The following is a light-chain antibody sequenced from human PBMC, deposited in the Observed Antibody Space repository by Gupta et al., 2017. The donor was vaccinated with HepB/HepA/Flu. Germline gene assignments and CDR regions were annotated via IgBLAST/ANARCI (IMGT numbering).Light chain of an antibody. V-gene: IGLV2-14*01. CDR1: SSDVGGYDY. CDR3: SSYTSSNNPWV. CDR2: DVS. J-gene: IGLJ3*02. Sequence: QSALTQPASVSGSPGQSLTISFTGTSSDVGGYDYVSWYQQPPGTAPTLMIYDVSQRPSGVSNRCSGAKSGNTAAVTSAGLQAEEEADYYCSSYTSSNNPWVFGGGTKLTVL.